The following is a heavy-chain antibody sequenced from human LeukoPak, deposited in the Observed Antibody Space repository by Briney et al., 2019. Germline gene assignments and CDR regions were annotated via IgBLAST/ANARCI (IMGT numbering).Heavy chain of an antibody. CDR2: ISGSGSST. CDR1: GFPFSSYA. CDR3: AKLPLAVAGRGAFDI. V-gene: IGHV3-23*01. D-gene: IGHD6-19*01. J-gene: IGHJ3*02. Sequence: GGSLRLFCAASGFPFSSYAMSWVSQAPGKALEWVSAISGSGSSTYYADSVKRRFTISRDNSKNTLYLQMNSLRAEGTAVYYCAKLPLAVAGRGAFDIWGQGTMVTVSS.